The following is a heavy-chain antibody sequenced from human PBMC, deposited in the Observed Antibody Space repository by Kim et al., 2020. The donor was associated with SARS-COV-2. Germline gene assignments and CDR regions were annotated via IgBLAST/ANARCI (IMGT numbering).Heavy chain of an antibody. J-gene: IGHJ3*02. CDR3: AKVPLPLWFGELLSFDI. Sequence: GGSLRLSCAASGFTFDDYTMHWVRQAPGKGLEWVSLISWDGGSTYYADSVKGRFTISRDNSKNSLYLQMNSLRTEDTALYYCAKVPLPLWFGELLSFDIWGQGTMVTVSS. CDR1: GFTFDDYT. V-gene: IGHV3-43*01. D-gene: IGHD3-10*01. CDR2: ISWDGGST.